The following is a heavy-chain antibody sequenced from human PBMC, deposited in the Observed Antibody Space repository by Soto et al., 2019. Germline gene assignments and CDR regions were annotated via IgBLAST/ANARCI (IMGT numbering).Heavy chain of an antibody. D-gene: IGHD3-3*01. CDR3: ARSPLRFLEWFLDP. V-gene: IGHV1-18*01. J-gene: IGHJ5*02. Sequence: ASVKVCCKASGYTFTSYGISWVRQAPGQGLEWMGWISAYNGNTNYAQKLQGRVTMTTDTSTSTAYMELSRLRSDDTAVYYCARSPLRFLEWFLDPWGQGTLVTVSS. CDR1: GYTFTSYG. CDR2: ISAYNGNT.